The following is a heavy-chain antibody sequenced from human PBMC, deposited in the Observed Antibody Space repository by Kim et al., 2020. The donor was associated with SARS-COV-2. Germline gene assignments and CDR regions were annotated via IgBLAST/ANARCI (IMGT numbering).Heavy chain of an antibody. CDR3: ARAGNWNDKGAFDI. D-gene: IGHD1-20*01. Sequence: SETLSLTCAVYGGSFSGYYWSWIRQPPGKGLEWIGEINHSGSTNYNPSLKSRVTISVDTSKNQFSLKLSSVTAADTAVYYCARAGNWNDKGAFDIWGQGTMVTVSS. CDR2: INHSGST. CDR1: GGSFSGYY. V-gene: IGHV4-34*01. J-gene: IGHJ3*02.